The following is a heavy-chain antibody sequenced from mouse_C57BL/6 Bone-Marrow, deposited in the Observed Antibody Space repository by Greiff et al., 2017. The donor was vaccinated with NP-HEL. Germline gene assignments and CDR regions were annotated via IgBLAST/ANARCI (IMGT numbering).Heavy chain of an antibody. CDR1: GFNIKNTY. V-gene: IGHV14-3*01. J-gene: IGHJ1*03. D-gene: IGHD2-5*01. Sequence: EVQGVESVAELVRPGASVKLSCTASGFNIKNTYMHWVKQRPEQGLEWIGRIDPANGNTKYAPKFQGKATITADTSSNTAYLQLSSLTSEDTAIYYCARCVYSNYFRVDVWGTGTTVTVSS. CDR3: ARCVYSNYFRVDV. CDR2: IDPANGNT.